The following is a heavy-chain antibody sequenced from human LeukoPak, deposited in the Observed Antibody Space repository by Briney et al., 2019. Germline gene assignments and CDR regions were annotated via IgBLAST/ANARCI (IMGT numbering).Heavy chain of an antibody. V-gene: IGHV3-74*01. CDR3: AREFLASVYYSMDV. CDR2: INSAGGST. CDR1: GFTFRSYW. Sequence: GGSLRLSCAASGFTFRSYWMHWVRQAPGKGLLWVSRINSAGGSTSYADSAKGRFTISRDNAKNTLYLQMNSLRAEDTAVYYCAREFLASVYYSMDVWGQGTMVTVSS. J-gene: IGHJ6*02. D-gene: IGHD3-3*01.